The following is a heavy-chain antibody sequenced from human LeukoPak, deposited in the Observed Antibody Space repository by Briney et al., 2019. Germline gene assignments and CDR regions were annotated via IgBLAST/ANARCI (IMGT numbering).Heavy chain of an antibody. CDR3: ARDHSYYFGSQTSTLDV. V-gene: IGHV4-31*11. CDR1: GASISTGGFY. D-gene: IGHD3-10*01. Sequence: SETLSLTCAISGASISTGGFYWTWIRQPPGEGLEWIGYIYYTGSVDYNASLKSRLTISLDTSKNRFSLKLNSVTAADTAVYYCARDHSYYFGSQTSTLDVWGQGTAVTVSS. J-gene: IGHJ6*02. CDR2: IYYTGSV.